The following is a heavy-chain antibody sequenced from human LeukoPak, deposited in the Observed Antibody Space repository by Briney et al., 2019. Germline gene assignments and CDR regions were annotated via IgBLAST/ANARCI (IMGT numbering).Heavy chain of an antibody. CDR2: MNPNSGNT. CDR1: GYTFTSYD. J-gene: IGHJ3*02. CDR3: ASSPRQSRVAAAAGDAFDI. V-gene: IGHV1-8*01. D-gene: IGHD6-13*01. Sequence: EASVRVSCKASGYTFTSYDINWVRQATGQGLEWMGWMNPNSGNTGYAQKFQGRVTMTRNTSISTAYMELSSLRSEDTAVYYCASSPRQSRVAAAAGDAFDIWGQGTMVTVSS.